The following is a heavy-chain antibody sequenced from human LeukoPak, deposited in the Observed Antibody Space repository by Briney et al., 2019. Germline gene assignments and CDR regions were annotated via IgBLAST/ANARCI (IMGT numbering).Heavy chain of an antibody. CDR3: TRVVLVGTTYSYFDY. Sequence: GGSLRLSCAASGFTFSDHYMDWVRQAPGKGLEWVGRTRKKTNSYTTEYAASVKGRFTISRDESKNSLYLQMNSLKAEDTAVYYCTRVVLVGTTYSYFDYWGQGTLVTVSS. D-gene: IGHD1-26*01. V-gene: IGHV3-72*01. CDR2: TRKKTNSYTT. J-gene: IGHJ4*02. CDR1: GFTFSDHY.